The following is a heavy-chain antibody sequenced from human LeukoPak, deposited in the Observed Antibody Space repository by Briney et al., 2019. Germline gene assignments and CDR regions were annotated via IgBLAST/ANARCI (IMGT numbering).Heavy chain of an antibody. CDR2: TNRGGSST. V-gene: IGHV3-74*01. J-gene: IGHJ4*02. D-gene: IGHD3-3*01. CDR3: ARDSVEWYIFDY. Sequence: GGSLRLSCAASGFTFSSYWMHWVRQAPGKGPVWVARTNRGGSSTAYADSVKGRFTISKDNAKNTLYLLMNSLRAEDTAVYYCARDSVEWYIFDYWGQGTLVTVSS. CDR1: GFTFSSYW.